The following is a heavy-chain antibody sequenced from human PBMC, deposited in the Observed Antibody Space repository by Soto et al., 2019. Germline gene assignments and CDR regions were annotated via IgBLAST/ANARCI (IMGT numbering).Heavy chain of an antibody. D-gene: IGHD4-17*01. Sequence: SETLSLTCTVSGGSISSYYWSWIRQPPGKGLEWIGYIYYSGSTNYNPSLKSRVTISVDTSKNQFSLKLSSVTAADTAVYYCARDDYGDYFDYWGQGTLVTVSS. CDR3: ARDDYGDYFDY. CDR1: GGSISSYY. J-gene: IGHJ4*02. CDR2: IYYSGST. V-gene: IGHV4-59*01.